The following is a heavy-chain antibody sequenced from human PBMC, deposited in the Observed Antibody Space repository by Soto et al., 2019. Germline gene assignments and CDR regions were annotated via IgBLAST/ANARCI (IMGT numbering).Heavy chain of an antibody. CDR3: TRRKGAGDMDV. D-gene: IGHD3-16*01. J-gene: IGHJ6*02. CDR2: IRSKANSYAT. V-gene: IGHV3-73*01. CDR1: GFTFSGSA. Sequence: GGSLRLSCAASGFTFSGSAMHWVRQASGKGLEWVGRIRSKANSYATAYAASVKGRFTISRDDSKNTAYLQMNSLKTEDTAVYYCTRRKGAGDMDVWGQGTTVTVSS.